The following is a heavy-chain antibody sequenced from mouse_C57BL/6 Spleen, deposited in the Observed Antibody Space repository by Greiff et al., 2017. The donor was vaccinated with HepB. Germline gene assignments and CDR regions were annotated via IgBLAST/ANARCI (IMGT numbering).Heavy chain of an antibody. CDR2: IYPGSGNT. Sequence: QVQLQQSGAELVRPGASVKLSCKASGYTFTDYYINWVKQRPGQGLEWIARIYPGSGNTYYNEKFKGKATLTAEKSSSTAYMQLSSLTSEDSAVYFCARESYYGSSYGFAYWGQGTLVTVSA. CDR3: ARESYYGSSYGFAY. D-gene: IGHD1-1*01. V-gene: IGHV1-76*01. J-gene: IGHJ3*01. CDR1: GYTFTDYY.